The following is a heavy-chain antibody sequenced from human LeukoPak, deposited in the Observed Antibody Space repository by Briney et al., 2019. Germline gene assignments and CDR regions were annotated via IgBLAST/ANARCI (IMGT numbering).Heavy chain of an antibody. J-gene: IGHJ5*02. V-gene: IGHV4-39*07. CDR1: GGSISSSSYY. CDR2: IYYSGST. D-gene: IGHD6-13*01. CDR3: AGDLVAAAGINWFDP. Sequence: PSETLSLTCTVSGGSISSSSYYWGWIRQPPGKGLEWIGSIYYSGSTYYNPSLKSRVTISVDTSKNQFSLKLSSVTAADTAVYYCAGDLVAAAGINWFDPWGQGTLVTVSS.